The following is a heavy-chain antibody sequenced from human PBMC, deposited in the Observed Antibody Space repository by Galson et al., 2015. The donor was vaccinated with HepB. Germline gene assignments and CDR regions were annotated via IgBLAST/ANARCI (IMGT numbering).Heavy chain of an antibody. V-gene: IGHV1-8*01. D-gene: IGHD3-10*01. Sequence: SVKVSCKASGYTFTSYDINWVRQATGQGLEWMGWMNPNSGNTGYAQKFQGRVTMTRNTSISTAYMELSSLRSEDTAVYYCARGGVLWSGELLSGLGYYYYGMDVWGQGTTVTVS. J-gene: IGHJ6*02. CDR2: MNPNSGNT. CDR3: ARGGVLWSGELLSGLGYYYYGMDV. CDR1: GYTFTSYD.